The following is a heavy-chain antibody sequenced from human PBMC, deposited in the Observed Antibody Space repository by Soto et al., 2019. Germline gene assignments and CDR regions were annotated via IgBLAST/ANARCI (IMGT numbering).Heavy chain of an antibody. J-gene: IGHJ6*02. V-gene: IGHV1-18*01. CDR3: ASINYYYYYGMDV. CDR1: GYTFTSYG. CDR2: ISAYNGNT. Sequence: ASVKVSCKASGYTFTSYGISWVRQAPGQGLEWMGWISAYNGNTNYAQKLQGRVTMTTETSTSTAYMELRSLRSDDTAVYYCASINYYYYYGMDVWGQGTTVTVSS.